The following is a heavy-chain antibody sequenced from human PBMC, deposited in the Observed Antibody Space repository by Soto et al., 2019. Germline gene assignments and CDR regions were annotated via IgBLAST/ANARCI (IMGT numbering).Heavy chain of an antibody. V-gene: IGHV1-2*02. CDR2: INPNSGGT. CDR1: GYTFTGYY. J-gene: IGHJ6*02. CDR3: ARADGYYYGMDV. Sequence: ASVKVSCKASGYTFTGYYMHWVRQAPGQVLEWMGWINPNSGGTNYAQKFQGRVTMTRDTSISTAYMELSRLRSDDTAVYYCARADGYYYGMDVWGQGTTVTVSS.